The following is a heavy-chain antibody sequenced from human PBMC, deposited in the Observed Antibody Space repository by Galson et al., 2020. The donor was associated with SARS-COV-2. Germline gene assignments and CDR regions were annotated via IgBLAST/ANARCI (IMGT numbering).Heavy chain of an antibody. Sequence: KMSGPTLVKPTQTLTLTCTFSGFSLSTSGVAVGWIRQPPGKALEWLALIYWADDKRYTPSLKSRLTITKDTSKNQVVLTLTNMDPVDTATYYCAHSNGGYSGYDPPPYGDYFDYWGQGTLVTVSS. CDR1: GFSLSTSGVA. CDR3: AHSNGGYSGYDPPPYGDYFDY. D-gene: IGHD5-12*01. V-gene: IGHV2-5*02. J-gene: IGHJ4*02. CDR2: IYWADDK.